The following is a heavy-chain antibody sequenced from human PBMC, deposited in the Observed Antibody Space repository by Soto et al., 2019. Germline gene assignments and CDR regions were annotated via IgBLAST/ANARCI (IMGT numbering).Heavy chain of an antibody. V-gene: IGHV3-7*01. Sequence: GGSLRLSCAASGFTFSSYWMSWVRQAPGKGLEWVANMKQDGSEKYYVDSVKGRFTISRDNAKNSLYLQMNSLRAEDTAVYYCAREDYIWGSYRYTPFDFWGQGTLVTVSS. CDR3: AREDYIWGSYRYTPFDF. J-gene: IGHJ4*02. D-gene: IGHD3-16*02. CDR2: MKQDGSEK. CDR1: GFTFSSYW.